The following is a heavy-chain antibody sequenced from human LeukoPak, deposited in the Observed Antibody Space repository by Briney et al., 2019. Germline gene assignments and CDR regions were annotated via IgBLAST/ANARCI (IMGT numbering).Heavy chain of an antibody. CDR2: ISSSSSYI. CDR1: GFTFSSYA. V-gene: IGHV3-21*01. D-gene: IGHD2-21*01. Sequence: GGSLRLSCAASGFTFSSYAMSWVRQAPGKGLEWVSSISSSSSYIYYADSVKGRFTISRDNAKNSLYLQMNSLRAEDTAVYYCARRSGGEFDYWGQGTLVTVSS. J-gene: IGHJ4*02. CDR3: ARRSGGEFDY.